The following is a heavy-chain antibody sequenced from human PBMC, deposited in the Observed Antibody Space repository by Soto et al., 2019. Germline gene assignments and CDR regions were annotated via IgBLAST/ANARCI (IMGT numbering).Heavy chain of an antibody. D-gene: IGHD6-19*01. CDR2: ISGYNGNT. CDR1: GYTFSNYG. V-gene: IGHV1-18*01. Sequence: ASVKVSCKTSGYTFSNYGINWVRQAPGQGLEWMGWISGYNGNTNYAQTVQGRVTMTTDTSTGTVYMELRSLKSDDTAIYYCSRLIRVGGWFDPKYYRGMDVCGQGTTVTFCS. J-gene: IGHJ6*02. CDR3: SRLIRVGGWFDPKYYRGMDV.